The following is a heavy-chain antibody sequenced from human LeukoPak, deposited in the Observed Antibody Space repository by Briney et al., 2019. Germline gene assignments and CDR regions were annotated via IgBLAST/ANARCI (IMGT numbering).Heavy chain of an antibody. CDR3: ARDPRAHYDFWSGHDY. CDR1: GYTFTSYY. V-gene: IGHV1-46*01. Sequence: ASVKVSCKASGYTFTSYYMHWVRQAPGQGLEWMRIINPSGGSTSYAQKFQGRVTMTRDMSTSTVYMELSSLRSEDTAVYYCARDPRAHYDFWSGHDYWGQGTLVTVSS. CDR2: INPSGGST. D-gene: IGHD3-3*01. J-gene: IGHJ4*02.